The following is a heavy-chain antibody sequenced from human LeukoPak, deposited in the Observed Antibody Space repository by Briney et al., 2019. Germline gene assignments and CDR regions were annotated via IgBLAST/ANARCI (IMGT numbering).Heavy chain of an antibody. Sequence: PGGSLRLSCAASEFSVGSNYMTWVRQAPGKGLEWVSLIYSGGSTYYADSVKGRFTISRDNSKNTLYLQMNSLRGEDTAVYYCAKDGDTMSGTYYYDMDVWGKGTTVTIS. CDR1: EFSVGSNY. CDR3: AKDGDTMSGTYYYDMDV. J-gene: IGHJ6*03. D-gene: IGHD1-26*01. V-gene: IGHV3-66*01. CDR2: IYSGGST.